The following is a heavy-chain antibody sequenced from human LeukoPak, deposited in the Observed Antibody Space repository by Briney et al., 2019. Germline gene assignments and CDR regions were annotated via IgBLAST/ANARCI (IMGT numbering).Heavy chain of an antibody. CDR3: ARSPDSSGYWYAFDI. Sequence: SETLSLTCTVSGGSISSSSYYWGWIRQPPGKGLEWIGSIYYSGSTNYNPSLKSRVTISVDTSKNQFSLKLSSVTAADTAVYYCARSPDSSGYWYAFDIWGQGTMVTVSS. J-gene: IGHJ3*02. CDR1: GGSISSSSYY. D-gene: IGHD3-22*01. CDR2: IYYSGST. V-gene: IGHV4-39*07.